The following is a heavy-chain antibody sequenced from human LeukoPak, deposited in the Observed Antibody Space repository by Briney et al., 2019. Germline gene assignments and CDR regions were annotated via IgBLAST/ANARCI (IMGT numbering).Heavy chain of an antibody. V-gene: IGHV1-2*02. CDR1: GYTFTGYY. J-gene: IGHJ4*02. D-gene: IGHD4-23*01. CDR2: INPNSGGT. CDR3: AREGSGGNSGCDY. Sequence: ASLKVSSKASGYTFTGYYMHWVRQAPGQGLEWMGWINPNSGGTNYAQKFQGRVTMTRDTSISTAYMELSRLRSDATAVYYCAREGSGGNSGCDYWGQGTLVTVSS.